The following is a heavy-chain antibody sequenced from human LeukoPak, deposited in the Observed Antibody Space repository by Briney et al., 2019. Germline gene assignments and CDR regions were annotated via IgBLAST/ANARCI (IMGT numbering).Heavy chain of an antibody. D-gene: IGHD3-22*01. V-gene: IGHV4-39*07. CDR1: GGSISSSSYC. Sequence: SETLSLTCTVSGGSISSSSYCWGWIRQPPGKGLEWIGSIYYSGSTYYNPSLKSRVTISVDTSKNQFSLKLSSVTAADTAVYYCARVWTRWLFPLPTSRIHAFDIWGQGTMVTVSS. CDR3: ARVWTRWLFPLPTSRIHAFDI. J-gene: IGHJ3*02. CDR2: IYYSGST.